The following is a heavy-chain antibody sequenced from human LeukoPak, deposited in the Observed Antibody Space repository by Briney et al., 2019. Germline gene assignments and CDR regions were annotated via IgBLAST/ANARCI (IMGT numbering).Heavy chain of an antibody. CDR2: ISGSSNSI. D-gene: IGHD3-3*02. CDR1: EFTFSGYS. V-gene: IGHV3-48*02. CDR3: ARVAILGYYMDV. J-gene: IGHJ6*03. Sequence: GGPLRLSCAASEFTFSGYSRTWVRQAPGKGLDWVPYISGSSNSIYYADSVRGRFTISRDNAKNSLYLQMNSLRHEDTAVYYCARVAILGYYMDVWGKGTTVTVSS.